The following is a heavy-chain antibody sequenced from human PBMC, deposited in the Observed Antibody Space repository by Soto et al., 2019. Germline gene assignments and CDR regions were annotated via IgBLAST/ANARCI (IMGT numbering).Heavy chain of an antibody. CDR1: GGSISSYY. CDR2: IYYNGNT. D-gene: IGHD2-2*01. Sequence: SETLSLTCTVSGGSISSYYWSWIRQPPGKGLEWIGSIYYNGNTNYNPSLTSRVTISVDTSKNQFSLKLSSVTAADTAAYYCARHRGDCSRTSCSSDFDFWGQGTLVTVS. V-gene: IGHV4-59*08. CDR3: ARHRGDCSRTSCSSDFDF. J-gene: IGHJ4*02.